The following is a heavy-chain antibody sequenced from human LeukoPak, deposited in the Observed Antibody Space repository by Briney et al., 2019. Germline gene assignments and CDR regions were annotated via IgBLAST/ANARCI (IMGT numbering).Heavy chain of an antibody. V-gene: IGHV3-7*01. CDR1: GFTFSSYW. CDR3: AREVPAFYYYGMDV. J-gene: IGHJ6*02. D-gene: IGHD2-2*01. CDR2: IKQDGSEK. Sequence: PGGSLRLSCAASGFTFSSYWMSWVRQAPGKGLEWVANIKQDGSEKYYVDSVKGRFTISRDNAKNSLYLQMNSLRAEDTAVYYCAREVPAFYYYGMDVWGQGTTVTVSS.